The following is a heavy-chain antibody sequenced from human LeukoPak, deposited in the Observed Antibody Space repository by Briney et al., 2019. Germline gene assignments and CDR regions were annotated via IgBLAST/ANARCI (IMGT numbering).Heavy chain of an antibody. CDR1: GCTFSSYA. CDR3: ARATTPDFWSGYFYYYYMDV. V-gene: IGHV1-69*06. J-gene: IGHJ6*03. CDR2: LIPIFGTA. D-gene: IGHD3-3*01. Sequence: GASVKVSCKASGCTFSSYAISWVRQAPWQGLEWMGGLIPIFGTANYAQKFQGRVTITADKSTSTAYMELSSLRSEDTAVYYCARATTPDFWSGYFYYYYMDVWGKGTTVTVSS.